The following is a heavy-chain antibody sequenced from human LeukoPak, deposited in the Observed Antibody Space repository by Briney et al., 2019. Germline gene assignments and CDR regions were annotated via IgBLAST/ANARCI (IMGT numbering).Heavy chain of an antibody. D-gene: IGHD6-19*01. CDR1: GFTFSSYA. CDR2: IKSKTDGGTT. Sequence: GGSLRLSCAASGFTFSSYAMSWVRQAPGKGLEWVGRIKSKTDGGTTDYAAPVKGRFTISRDDSKNTLYLQMNSLKTEDTAVYYCSGWSSGRPLWGQGTLVTVSS. CDR3: SGWSSGRPL. J-gene: IGHJ4*02. V-gene: IGHV3-15*01.